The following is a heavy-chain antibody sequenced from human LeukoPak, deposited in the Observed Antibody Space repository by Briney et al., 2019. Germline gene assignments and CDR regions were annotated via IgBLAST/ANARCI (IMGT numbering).Heavy chain of an antibody. CDR2: IHYSGST. CDR1: GGFISSYY. CDR3: AREGGYCSSTSCYWGRAFDI. Sequence: PSETLSLTCTVSGGFISSYYWSWIRQPPGKGLEWIGYIHYSGSTNYNPSLKSRVTISVDTSKNQFSRKLRSVTAADTAVYYCAREGGYCSSTSCYWGRAFDIWGQGKMVTVSS. J-gene: IGHJ3*02. D-gene: IGHD2-2*01. V-gene: IGHV4-59*01.